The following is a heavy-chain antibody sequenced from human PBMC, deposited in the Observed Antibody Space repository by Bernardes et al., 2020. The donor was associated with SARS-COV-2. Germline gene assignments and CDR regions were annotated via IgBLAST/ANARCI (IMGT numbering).Heavy chain of an antibody. CDR1: GFTFSTYA. D-gene: IGHD2-8*01. J-gene: IGHJ6*02. CDR2: ISGPGKT. CDR3: AKELAYGTTWRDYKYYFGMDV. V-gene: IGHV3-23*01. Sequence: GGSLRLSCEASGFTFSTYAMSWVRQAPGKGLEWVSDISGPGKTYYADSVKGRFIISRDNSKNTLYLEMNSLRAEDTAVYYCAKELAYGTTWRDYKYYFGMDVWGHGTTVTVSS.